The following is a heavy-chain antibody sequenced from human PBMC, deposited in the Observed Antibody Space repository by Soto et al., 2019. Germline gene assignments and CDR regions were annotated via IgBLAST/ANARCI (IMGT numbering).Heavy chain of an antibody. J-gene: IGHJ6*02. CDR3: AKDGSIAVGIAVAGTYYYGMDV. D-gene: IGHD6-19*01. Sequence: QVQLVESGGGVVQPGRSLRLSCAASGFTFSSYGMHWVRQAPGKGLEWVAVISYDGSNKYYADSVKGRFTISRDNSKNPLYLQMNSLRAEDTAVYYCAKDGSIAVGIAVAGTYYYGMDVWGQGTTVTVSS. V-gene: IGHV3-30*18. CDR1: GFTFSSYG. CDR2: ISYDGSNK.